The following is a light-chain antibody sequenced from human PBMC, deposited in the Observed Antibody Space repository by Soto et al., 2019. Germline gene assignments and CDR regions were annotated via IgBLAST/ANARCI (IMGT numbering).Light chain of an antibody. CDR3: QHYHGWPIT. V-gene: IGKV3-15*01. CDR2: DAS. CDR1: QSVSSH. J-gene: IGKJ5*01. Sequence: EVGMTQSPATLSVSTWEGATVSCVASQSVSSHLAWYQHKPGQAPRLLFYDASTRATGIPARFSGGGSGTEFTLTISSLQSEDFAVYYCQHYHGWPITFGQGTRLEI.